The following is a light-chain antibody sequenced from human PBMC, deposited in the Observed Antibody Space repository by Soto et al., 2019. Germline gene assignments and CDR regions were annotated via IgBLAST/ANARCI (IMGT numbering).Light chain of an antibody. CDR1: SSNIGNNA. J-gene: IGLJ2*01. CDR3: AAWNDILNVVV. V-gene: IGLV1-36*01. Sequence: QSVLTQQPSVSEAPRQRVTISCSGSSSNIGNNAVNWYQQLPGKATKLLIYYDDLLPSGVSDRFSGSKSGNSASLAISGLQSEDEAAYYCAAWNDILNVVVFGGGTKLTVL. CDR2: YDD.